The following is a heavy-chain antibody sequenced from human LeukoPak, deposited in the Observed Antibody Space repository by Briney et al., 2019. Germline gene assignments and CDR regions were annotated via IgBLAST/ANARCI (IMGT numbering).Heavy chain of an antibody. CDR3: ARVLEGDIVVVPAAADY. J-gene: IGHJ4*02. Sequence: GGSLRLSCAASGFTFSSYWMSWVRQAPGKGLEWVANIKQDGSEKYYVDSVKGRFTISRDNAKNSLYLQMNSLRAEDTAVYYCARVLEGDIVVVPAAADYWGQGTLVTVSS. CDR1: GFTFSSYW. D-gene: IGHD2-2*01. V-gene: IGHV3-7*01. CDR2: IKQDGSEK.